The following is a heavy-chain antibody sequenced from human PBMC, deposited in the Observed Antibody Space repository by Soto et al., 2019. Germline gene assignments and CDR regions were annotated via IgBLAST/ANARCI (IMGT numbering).Heavy chain of an antibody. CDR1: GYSISSGYY. D-gene: IGHD1-26*01. Sequence: VPPSETLSLTCAVSGYSISSGYYWGWIRQPPGKGLEWIGSIYHSGSTYYNPSLKSRVTISVDTSKNQFSLKLSSVTAADTAVYYCAGVRGWELPWAALDIWGQGTMVTVS. CDR2: IYHSGST. J-gene: IGHJ3*02. V-gene: IGHV4-38-2*01. CDR3: AGVRGWELPWAALDI.